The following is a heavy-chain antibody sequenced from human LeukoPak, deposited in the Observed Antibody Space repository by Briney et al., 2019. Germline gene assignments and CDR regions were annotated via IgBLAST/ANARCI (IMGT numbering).Heavy chain of an antibody. CDR3: TTEMVRGVIGYYYYGMDV. Sequence: GGSLRLSYAASGFTVSSNYLGWVRQAPGKGLEWVGRIKSKTDGGTTDYAAPVKGRFTISRDDSKNTLYLQMNSLKTEDTAVYYCTTEMVRGVIGYYYYGMDVWGQGTTVTVSS. CDR2: IKSKTDGGTT. J-gene: IGHJ6*02. D-gene: IGHD3-10*01. CDR1: GFTVSSNY. V-gene: IGHV3-15*01.